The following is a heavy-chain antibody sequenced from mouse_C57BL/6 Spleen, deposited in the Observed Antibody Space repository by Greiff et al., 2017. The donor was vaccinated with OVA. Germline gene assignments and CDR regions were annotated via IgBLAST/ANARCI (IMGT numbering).Heavy chain of an antibody. CDR2: IYPGSGST. Sequence: QVQLKQPGAELVKPGASVKMSCKASGYTFTSYWITWVKQRPGQGLEWIGDIYPGSGSTNYNEKFKSKATLTVDTSSSTAYMQLSSLTSEDSAVYYCARGESSSGIYYAMDYWGQGTSVTVSS. CDR3: ARGESSSGIYYAMDY. V-gene: IGHV1-55*01. CDR1: GYTFTSYW. D-gene: IGHD3-2*02. J-gene: IGHJ4*01.